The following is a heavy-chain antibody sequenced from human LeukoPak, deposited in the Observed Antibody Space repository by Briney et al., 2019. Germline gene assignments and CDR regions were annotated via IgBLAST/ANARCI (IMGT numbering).Heavy chain of an antibody. J-gene: IGHJ3*01. CDR3: ARDTGWSSGDYDAFDV. V-gene: IGHV4-30-4*01. Sequence: SETLSLTCTVSGGSLSSGEYYGSWIRQPPGKGLEWIGYIYYSGSAYYNPSLKSRVTISVDTSKNQFSLKLSSVTAADAAVYYCARDTGWSSGDYDAFDVWGLGTMVTVSS. CDR1: GGSLSSGEYY. D-gene: IGHD3-3*01. CDR2: IYYSGSA.